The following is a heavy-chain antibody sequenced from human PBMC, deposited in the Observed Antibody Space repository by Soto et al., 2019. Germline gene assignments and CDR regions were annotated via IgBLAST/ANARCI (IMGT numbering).Heavy chain of an antibody. CDR2: IYYSGST. J-gene: IGHJ5*02. CDR3: SRSKYDYIWGSYRPRRFDP. CDR1: GGSISSSSYY. D-gene: IGHD3-16*02. Sequence: PSETLSLTCTVSGGSISSSSYYWGWIRQPPGKGLEWIGSIYYSGSTYYNQSLKSRVTISVDTSKNHFSLKLSSVTAADTAVYYCSRSKYDYIWGSYRPRRFDPWGQGTLVTVSS. V-gene: IGHV4-39*01.